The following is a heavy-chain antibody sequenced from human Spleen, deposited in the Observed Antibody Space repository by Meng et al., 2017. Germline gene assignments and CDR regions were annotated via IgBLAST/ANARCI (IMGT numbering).Heavy chain of an antibody. J-gene: IGHJ4*02. CDR1: GFTLSAYT. CDR2: ISNSGSSI. V-gene: IGHV3-48*04. D-gene: IGHD3-16*01. Sequence: VQLVESGGGVVQPGNSLRLSCAASGFTLSAYTMHWVRQAPGKGLEWLSYISNSGSSIYYSDSVRGRFTISRDNAKNSLYLQMNSLRAEDTAVYYCASGGHYFGSWGQGSLVTVSS. CDR3: ASGGHYFGS.